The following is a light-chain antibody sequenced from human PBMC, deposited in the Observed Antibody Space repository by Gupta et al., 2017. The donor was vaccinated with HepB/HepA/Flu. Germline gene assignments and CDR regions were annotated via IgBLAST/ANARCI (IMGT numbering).Light chain of an antibody. CDR2: SSN. CDR1: SSNIGRNT. J-gene: IGLJ1*01. V-gene: IGLV1-44*01. CDR3: AACDATLNGYV. Sequence: QSVLTQPPSASGTPGQRVTISCSGSSSNIGRNTVNWSQQLPGTSPKLLLYSSNQRPSRVPDRFSGSKSGPSGSLAISWLQADGEADYYCAACDATLNGYVFGTGTKVTVL.